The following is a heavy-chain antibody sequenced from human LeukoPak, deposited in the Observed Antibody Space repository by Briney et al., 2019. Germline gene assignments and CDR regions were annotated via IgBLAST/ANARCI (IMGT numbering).Heavy chain of an antibody. Sequence: GGSLILSCAASGFIFSNYAMSWVRQVPGRGLEWVSTISSRGDSTYVADSVKGRFTIPRDNSKNPLYLQMNTVRAEDTAVYYCVKGPRPDITVAHTVENWGQGTLVTVSS. CDR2: ISSRGDST. J-gene: IGHJ4*02. V-gene: IGHV3-23*01. D-gene: IGHD6-19*01. CDR1: GFIFSNYA. CDR3: VKGPRPDITVAHTVEN.